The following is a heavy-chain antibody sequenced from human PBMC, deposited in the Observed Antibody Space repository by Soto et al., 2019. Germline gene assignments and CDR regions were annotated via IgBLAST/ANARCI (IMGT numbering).Heavy chain of an antibody. J-gene: IGHJ3*02. CDR1: GDSVSINSAA. Sequence: KQSQTLSLTCAISGDSVSINSAAWNWIRQSPSRALEWMGRTYYRSKWYHDYAVSVKSRITINPDTSKNQFSLQLKSVTPEETAVYYCARVTGDIWAFDIWGQGTMVNVSS. CDR3: ARVTGDIWAFDI. V-gene: IGHV6-1*01. CDR2: TYYRSKWYH. D-gene: IGHD7-27*01.